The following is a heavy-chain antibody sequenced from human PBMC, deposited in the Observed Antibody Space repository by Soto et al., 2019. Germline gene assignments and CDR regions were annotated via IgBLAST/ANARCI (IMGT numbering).Heavy chain of an antibody. Sequence: QVQLVQSGAEVKKPGSSVKVSCKASGGTFSSYAISWVRQAPGQGLEWMGGIIPIFGTANYAKKFQGSVTLTADESTSTAYMELSSLRSEDTAVYYCARANDYDIVVVTANGFDYWGQGTLVTVSS. CDR3: ARANDYDIVVVTANGFDY. CDR2: IIPIFGTA. V-gene: IGHV1-69*01. D-gene: IGHD2-21*02. CDR1: GGTFSSYA. J-gene: IGHJ4*02.